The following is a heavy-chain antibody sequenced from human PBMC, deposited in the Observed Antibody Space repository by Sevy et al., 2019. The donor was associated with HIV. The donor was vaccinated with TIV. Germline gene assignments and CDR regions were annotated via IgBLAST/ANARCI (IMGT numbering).Heavy chain of an antibody. J-gene: IGHJ6*02. Sequence: GESLKISCKGFGYKFTRYWIGWVRQMPGIGLEWMGIIYPGDSDTRYSPSFQGQVTISADKSISTAYLQWSSLKASDTAMYYCARVDLPPGIAAAGSYYGMDVWGQGTTVTVSS. CDR3: ARVDLPPGIAAAGSYYGMDV. V-gene: IGHV5-51*01. CDR2: IYPGDSDT. CDR1: GYKFTRYW. D-gene: IGHD6-13*01.